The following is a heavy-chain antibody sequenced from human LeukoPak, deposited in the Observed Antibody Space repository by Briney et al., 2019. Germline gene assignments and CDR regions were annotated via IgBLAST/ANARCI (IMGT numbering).Heavy chain of an antibody. J-gene: IGHJ4*02. D-gene: IGHD6-13*01. Sequence: PGGSLRLSCAASGSTFSSYAMHWVRQAPGKGLEWVAVISYDGSNKYYADSVKGRFTISRDNSKNTLYLQMNSLRAEDTAVYYCASLAAAVDYWGQGTLVTVSS. CDR1: GSTFSSYA. CDR3: ASLAAAVDY. V-gene: IGHV3-30-3*01. CDR2: ISYDGSNK.